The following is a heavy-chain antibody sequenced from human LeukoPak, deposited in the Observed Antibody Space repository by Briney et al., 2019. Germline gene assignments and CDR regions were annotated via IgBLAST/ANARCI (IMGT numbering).Heavy chain of an antibody. Sequence: PSETLSLTCTVSGGSISSYYWSWIRQPPGKGLEWIGYIYYSGSTNYNPSLKSRVTISVDTPKNQFSLKLSSVTAADTAVYYCARGYCSSTGGYYGYWGQGTLVTVSS. V-gene: IGHV4-59*01. D-gene: IGHD2-2*01. CDR1: GGSISSYY. CDR3: ARGYCSSTGGYYGY. J-gene: IGHJ4*02. CDR2: IYYSGST.